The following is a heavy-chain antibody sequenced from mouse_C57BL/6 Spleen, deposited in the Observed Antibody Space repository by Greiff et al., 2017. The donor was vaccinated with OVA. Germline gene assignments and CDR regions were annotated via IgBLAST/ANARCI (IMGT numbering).Heavy chain of an antibody. CDR1: GYTFTSYW. Sequence: VQLQQPGAELVRPGSSVKLSCKASGYTFTSYWMDWVKQRPGQGLEWIGNIYPSDSETHYNQKFKDKATLTVDKSSSTAYMQLSSLTSEDSAVYYCARVGYDYDGFAYWGQGTLVTVSA. J-gene: IGHJ3*01. D-gene: IGHD2-4*01. CDR2: IYPSDSET. CDR3: ARVGYDYDGFAY. V-gene: IGHV1-61*01.